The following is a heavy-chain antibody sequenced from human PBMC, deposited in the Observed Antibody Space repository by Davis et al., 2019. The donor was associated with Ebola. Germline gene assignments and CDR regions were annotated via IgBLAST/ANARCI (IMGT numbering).Heavy chain of an antibody. J-gene: IGHJ4*02. CDR2: IWYDGSNK. D-gene: IGHD1-26*01. CDR1: GFTFSSYG. CDR3: ARVIEWELPEWGNY. Sequence: GESLKISCAASGFTFSSYGMHWVRQAPGKGLEWVAVIWYDGSNKYYADSVKGRFTISRDNSKNTLYLQMNSLRAEDTAVYYCARVIEWELPEWGNYWGQGTLVTVSS. V-gene: IGHV3-33*01.